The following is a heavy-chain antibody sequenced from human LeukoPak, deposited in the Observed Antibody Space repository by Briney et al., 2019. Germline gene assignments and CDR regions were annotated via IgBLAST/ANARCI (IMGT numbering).Heavy chain of an antibody. D-gene: IGHD3-22*01. V-gene: IGHV3-21*01. CDR1: GFTFSSYG. CDR3: ATGEIVVVITPSGY. CDR2: ISSSSSYI. J-gene: IGHJ4*02. Sequence: PGRSLRLSCAASGFTFSSYGMHWVRQAPGKGLEWVSSISSSSSYIYYADSVKGRFTISRDNAKNSLYLQMNSLRAEDTAVYYCATGEIVVVITPSGYWGQGTLVTVSS.